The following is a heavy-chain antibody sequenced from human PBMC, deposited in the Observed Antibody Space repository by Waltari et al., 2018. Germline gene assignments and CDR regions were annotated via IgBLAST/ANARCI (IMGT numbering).Heavy chain of an antibody. CDR2: IYYSGRT. CDR3: ARDRWTHEFWSASLMDV. V-gene: IGHV4-39*07. J-gene: IGHJ6*02. Sequence: QLQLQESGPGLVKPSETLSLTCTVSGGSISSSSYYWGWIRQPPGKGLEWIGSIYYSGRTYYNPSLKSRVTISVDTSKNQFSLKLSSVTAADTAVYYCARDRWTHEFWSASLMDVWGQGTTVTVSS. CDR1: GGSISSSSYY. D-gene: IGHD3-3*01.